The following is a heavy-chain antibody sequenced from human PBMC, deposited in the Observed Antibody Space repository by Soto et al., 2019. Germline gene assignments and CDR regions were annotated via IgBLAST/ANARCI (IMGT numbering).Heavy chain of an antibody. J-gene: IGHJ5*02. CDR1: GFSLSTSGMC. CDR3: ARTLLRGVDSGREWFDP. Sequence: ASGPTLVNPTQTLTLTCTFSGFSLSTSGMCVSWIRQPPGKALEWLARIDWDDDKYYSTSLKTRLTISKDTSKNQVVLTMTNMDPVDTATYYCARTLLRGVDSGREWFDPWGQGTLVTVSS. CDR2: IDWDDDK. D-gene: IGHD2-8*02. V-gene: IGHV2-70*11.